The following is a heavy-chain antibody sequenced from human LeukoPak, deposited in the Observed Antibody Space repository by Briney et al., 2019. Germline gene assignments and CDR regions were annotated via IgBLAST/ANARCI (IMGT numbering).Heavy chain of an antibody. V-gene: IGHV3-49*03. CDR3: SRGLHDYGDSNYYFDQ. Sequence: GRSLRLSCTASGFTFGDDARSWFRQAPGKGLEWMCFIRKKGYGETTDYAASVRGRFTISRDDAKSIAYLQMNSLKTEDTALYHCSRGLHDYGDSNYYFDQWGRGTLVTVSS. J-gene: IGHJ4*02. CDR2: IRKKGYGETT. CDR1: GFTFGDDA. D-gene: IGHD4-17*01.